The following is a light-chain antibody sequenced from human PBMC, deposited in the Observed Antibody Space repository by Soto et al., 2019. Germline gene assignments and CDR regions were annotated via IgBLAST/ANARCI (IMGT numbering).Light chain of an antibody. CDR2: AAS. Sequence: DIQMTQSPSSLSASVGDRVTIACRASQGLSNYLAWYQQKPGKVPKLLIYAASTLQSGVPSRFSGSGSGTDFTLTISSLQPEDVATYYCQKYNSALYTFGQGTKLEIK. CDR1: QGLSNY. CDR3: QKYNSALYT. J-gene: IGKJ2*01. V-gene: IGKV1-27*01.